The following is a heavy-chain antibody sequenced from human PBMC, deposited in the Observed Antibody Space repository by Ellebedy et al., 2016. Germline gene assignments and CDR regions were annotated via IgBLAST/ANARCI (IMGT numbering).Heavy chain of an antibody. CDR2: IDWDDDK. J-gene: IGHJ3*02. Sequence: SGPTLVKPTQTLTLTCTFSGFSLSTSGMCVSWIRQPPGKALEWLARIDWDDDKYYSTSLKTRLTISKDTSKNQVVLTMTNMDPVDTATYYCARIPPMIVVAGASDAFDIWGQGTMVTVSS. D-gene: IGHD3-22*01. CDR3: ARIPPMIVVAGASDAFDI. V-gene: IGHV2-70*11. CDR1: GFSLSTSGMC.